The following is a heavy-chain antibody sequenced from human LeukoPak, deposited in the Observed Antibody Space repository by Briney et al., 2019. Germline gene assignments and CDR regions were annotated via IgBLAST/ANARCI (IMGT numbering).Heavy chain of an antibody. Sequence: GGSLGLSCAASGFTLSNFWMGWVRQAPGKGLEWVASIKYDESERHHVDSVEGRFTISRDNAKNSLYLQMNSLRAEDTAVYFCTRVTTNGYFDYWGQGTLVTVSS. J-gene: IGHJ4*02. D-gene: IGHD1-1*01. CDR2: IKYDESER. CDR3: TRVTTNGYFDY. CDR1: GFTLSNFW. V-gene: IGHV3-7*04.